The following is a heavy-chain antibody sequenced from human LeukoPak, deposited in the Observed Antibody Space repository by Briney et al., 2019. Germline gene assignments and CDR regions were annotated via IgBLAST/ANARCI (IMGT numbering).Heavy chain of an antibody. V-gene: IGHV1-2*02. J-gene: IGHJ4*02. Sequence: ASVKVSCKASGYTFTGYYMRWVRQAPGQGLEWMGWINPNSGGTNYAQKFQGRVTMTRDTSISTAYMELSRLRSDDTAVYYCARDLGLGGFENFDYWGQGTLVTVSS. CDR1: GYTFTGYY. CDR2: INPNSGGT. CDR3: ARDLGLGGFENFDY. D-gene: IGHD3-16*01.